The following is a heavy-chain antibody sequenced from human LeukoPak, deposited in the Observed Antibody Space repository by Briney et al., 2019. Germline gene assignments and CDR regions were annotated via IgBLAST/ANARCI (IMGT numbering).Heavy chain of an antibody. CDR2: IYYSGST. CDR3: ARDIGYGSLGYYYMDV. Sequence: PSDTLSLTCTVSGGSISSYYWSWIRQPPAKALEWIGYIYYSGSTNYNPSLKSRVTISVDTSKNQFSLKLSSVTAADTAVYDCARDIGYGSLGYYYMDVWGKGTTVTVSS. CDR1: GGSISSYY. D-gene: IGHD3-10*01. J-gene: IGHJ6*03. V-gene: IGHV4-59*01.